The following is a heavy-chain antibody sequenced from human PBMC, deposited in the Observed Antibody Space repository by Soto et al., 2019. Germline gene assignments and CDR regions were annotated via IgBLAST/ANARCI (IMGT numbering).Heavy chain of an antibody. CDR1: GGSISSGGYY. V-gene: IGHV4-31*03. Sequence: SETPSLTCTVSGGSISSGGYYWSWILHHPGKGLEWIGYIYYSGSTYYNPSLKSRVTISVDTSKNQFSLKLSSVTAADTAVYYCARDLGYGDVSYNWFDPWGQGTLVTV. D-gene: IGHD4-17*01. J-gene: IGHJ5*02. CDR2: IYYSGST. CDR3: ARDLGYGDVSYNWFDP.